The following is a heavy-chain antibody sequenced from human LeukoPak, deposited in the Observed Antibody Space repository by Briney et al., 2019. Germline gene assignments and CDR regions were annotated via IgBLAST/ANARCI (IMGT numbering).Heavy chain of an antibody. CDR1: GFTFSSSW. D-gene: IGHD2-2*01. J-gene: IGHJ4*02. V-gene: IGHV3-7*03. CDR3: THGSMYQLDY. CDR2: INQDGGEI. Sequence: PGGSLRLSCAASGFTFSSSWMTWVRQAPGKGLEWVASINQDGGEIHYVDSVKGRFTISRDNSKNTLYLQMNSLRAEDTAVYYCTHGSMYQLDYWGQGTLVTVSS.